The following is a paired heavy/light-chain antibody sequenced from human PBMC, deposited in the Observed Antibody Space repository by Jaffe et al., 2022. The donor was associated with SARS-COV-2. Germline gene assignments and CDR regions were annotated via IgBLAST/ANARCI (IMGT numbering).Heavy chain of an antibody. V-gene: IGHV3-74*01. J-gene: IGHJ3*02. CDR3: ARDDRSGAFDI. Sequence: EMQLVESGGGLVQPGGSLRLSCAASGFTFSSYWMHWVRRAPGKGLLWVSHINSDGSGTNYADSVKGRFTISRDNAKNTLFLQMNSLRAEDTAVYYCARDDRSGAFDIWGQGTMVTVSS. D-gene: IGHD3-10*01. CDR1: GFTFSSYW. CDR2: INSDGSGT.
Light chain of an antibody. V-gene: IGKV3-15*01. CDR2: GAS. CDR1: QSVSSN. Sequence: EIVMTQSPATLSVSPGERATLSCRASQSVSSNLAWYLQKPGQAPRLLIYGASTRATGIPARFSGSGSGTEFTLTISSLQSEDFAVYYCQQYNNWPKTFGQGTKLEIK. CDR3: QQYNNWPKT. J-gene: IGKJ2*01.